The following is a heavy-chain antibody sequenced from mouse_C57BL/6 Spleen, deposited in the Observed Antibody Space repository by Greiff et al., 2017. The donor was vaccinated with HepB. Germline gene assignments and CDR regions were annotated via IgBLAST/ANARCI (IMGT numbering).Heavy chain of an antibody. CDR2: IDPETGGT. D-gene: IGHD2-4*01. CDR1: GYTFTDYE. J-gene: IGHJ2*01. V-gene: IGHV1-15*01. CDR3: TRDYDGYYFDD. Sequence: QVQLQQSGAELVRPGASVTLSCKASGYTFTDYEMHWVKQTPVHGLEWIGAIDPETGGTAYNQKFTGKAILTADKSSSTAYMELRSLTSEDSAVYYCTRDYDGYYFDDGGQGTTLTVSS.